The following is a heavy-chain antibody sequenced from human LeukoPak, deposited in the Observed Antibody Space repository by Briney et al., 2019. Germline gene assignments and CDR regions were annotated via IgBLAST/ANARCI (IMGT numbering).Heavy chain of an antibody. CDR3: ARGPSIVVVPAALEPNWFDP. CDR1: GYTFTGYY. D-gene: IGHD2-2*01. CDR2: INPNSGGT. J-gene: IGHJ5*02. V-gene: IGHV1-2*02. Sequence: EASVKVSCKASGYTFTGYYMHWVRQAPGQGLEWMGWINPNSGGTNYAQKFQGRVTMTRDTSISTAYMELSRLRSDDTAVYYCARGPSIVVVPAALEPNWFDPWGQGPWSPSPQ.